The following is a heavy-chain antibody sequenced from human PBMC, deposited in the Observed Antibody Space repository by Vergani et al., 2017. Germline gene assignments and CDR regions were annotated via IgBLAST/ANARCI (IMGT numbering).Heavy chain of an antibody. CDR1: GGSFSGYY. CDR2: INHSGST. V-gene: IGHV4-34*01. D-gene: IGHD2-21*02. CDR3: ARACCGDHLDAFDI. Sequence: QVQLQESGPGLVKPSETLSLTCAVYGGSFSGYYWSWIRQPPGKGLEWIGEINHSGSTNYNPSLKSRVTISVDTSKNQFSLKLSSVTAADTAVYYCARACCGDHLDAFDIWGQGTMVTVSS. J-gene: IGHJ3*02.